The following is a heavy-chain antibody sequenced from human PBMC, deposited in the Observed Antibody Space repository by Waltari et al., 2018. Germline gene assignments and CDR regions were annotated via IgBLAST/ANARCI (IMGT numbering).Heavy chain of an antibody. V-gene: IGHV4-34*01. CDR2: INHSGST. Sequence: QVQLQQWGAGLLKPSETRSLPCAAYGGSFSCSYGSWIRQPPGKGLEWIGEINHSGSTNYNPSLKSRVTISVDTAKNQFSLKLSSVTAADTAVYYCARERFGVRREWDYWGQGTLVTVSS. CDR1: GGSFSCSY. CDR3: ARERFGVRREWDY. D-gene: IGHD2-8*01. J-gene: IGHJ4*02.